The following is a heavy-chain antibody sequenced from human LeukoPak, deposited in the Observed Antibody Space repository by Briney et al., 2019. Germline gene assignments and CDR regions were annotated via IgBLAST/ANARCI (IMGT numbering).Heavy chain of an antibody. D-gene: IGHD4-23*01. J-gene: IGHJ5*02. Sequence: ASVKVSCKASGYTFTSYGISWVRQAPGQGLEWMGWISAYNGNTNYAQKLQGRVTMTTDTSTSTAYMELRSLRSDDTAVYYCARSGLTVVDLDSFDPWGQGTLVTVSP. CDR3: ARSGLTVVDLDSFDP. CDR1: GYTFTSYG. V-gene: IGHV1-18*01. CDR2: ISAYNGNT.